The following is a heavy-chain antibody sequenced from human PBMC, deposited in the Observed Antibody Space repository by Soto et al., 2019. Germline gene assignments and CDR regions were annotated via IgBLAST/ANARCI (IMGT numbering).Heavy chain of an antibody. V-gene: IGHV1-69*13. D-gene: IGHD2-2*01. CDR3: ARDLCSSTSCYGDYYYGMDV. Sequence: AASVKVSCKASGGTFSSYAISWVRQAPGQGLEWMGGIIPIFGTANYAQKFQGRVTITADESTSTAYMELSSLRSEDTAVYYCARDLCSSTSCYGDYYYGMDVWGQGTTVTVSS. CDR2: IIPIFGTA. J-gene: IGHJ6*02. CDR1: GGTFSSYA.